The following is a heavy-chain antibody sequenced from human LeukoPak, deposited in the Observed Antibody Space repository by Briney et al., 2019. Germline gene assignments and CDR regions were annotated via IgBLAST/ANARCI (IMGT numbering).Heavy chain of an antibody. CDR2: ISASGGST. CDR1: GFTFSSYV. Sequence: GGSLRLSCAASGFTFSSYVMSWVRQAPGKGLEWVSAISASGGSTYYADSVKGRFTISRDNSKNTLYLQMNSLRAEDTAVYYCARALVGATEYYFDYWGQGTLVTVSS. V-gene: IGHV3-23*01. CDR3: ARALVGATEYYFDY. D-gene: IGHD1-26*01. J-gene: IGHJ4*02.